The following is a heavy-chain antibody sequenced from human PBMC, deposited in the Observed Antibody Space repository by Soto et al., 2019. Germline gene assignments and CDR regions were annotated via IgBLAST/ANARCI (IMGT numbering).Heavy chain of an antibody. Sequence: QVQLVQSGAEVKKPGSSVKVSCKASGGTFSSYAISWMRQAPGQGLEWMGGIIPIFGTANYAQKFQGRVTMTADESTSTAYMELSSLRSEDTAVYYCARDSDTAMVTLDYWGQGTLVTVSS. D-gene: IGHD5-18*01. CDR3: ARDSDTAMVTLDY. J-gene: IGHJ4*02. V-gene: IGHV1-69*01. CDR2: IIPIFGTA. CDR1: GGTFSSYA.